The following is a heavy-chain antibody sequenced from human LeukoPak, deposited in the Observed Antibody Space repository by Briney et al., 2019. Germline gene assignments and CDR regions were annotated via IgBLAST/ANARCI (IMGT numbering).Heavy chain of an antibody. D-gene: IGHD3-10*01. Sequence: GSLRLFWSASWFPFSSHSIELGRPAPGEGLGWVSSISSSSSYIYYADSVKGRFTISRDNAKNSLYLQMNSLRAEDTAVYYCAREGFGELSVDVWGQGTTVTVSS. CDR2: ISSSSSYI. V-gene: IGHV3-21*01. J-gene: IGHJ6*02. CDR1: WFPFSSHS. CDR3: AREGFGELSVDV.